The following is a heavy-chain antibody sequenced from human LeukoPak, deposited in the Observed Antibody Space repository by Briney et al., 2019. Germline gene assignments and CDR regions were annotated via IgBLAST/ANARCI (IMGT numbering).Heavy chain of an antibody. J-gene: IGHJ4*02. CDR3: ARVGEQLVPDY. V-gene: IGHV4-61*02. CDR1: GGSISSGSYY. D-gene: IGHD6-6*01. Sequence: SETLSLTCTVSGGSISSGSYYWSWIRQPAGKGLEWIGRIYTSGSTNYNPSLKSRVTISVDTSKNQLSLKLSSVTAADTAVYYCARVGEQLVPDYWGQGTLVTVSS. CDR2: IYTSGST.